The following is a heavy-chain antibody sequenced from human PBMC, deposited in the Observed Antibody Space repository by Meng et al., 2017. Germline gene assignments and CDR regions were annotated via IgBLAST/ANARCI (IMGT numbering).Heavy chain of an antibody. CDR3: ARDISSGYLNFHAFDI. CDR2: INSDGSST. CDR1: GFTFSSYW. V-gene: IGHV3-74*01. Sequence: GGPLRLSCAASGFTFSSYWMHWVRQAPGKGLVWVSRINSDGSSTSYADSVKGRFTISRDNAKNTLYLQMNSLRAEDTAVYYCARDISSGYLNFHAFDIWGQGTMVTVSS. D-gene: IGHD3-22*01. J-gene: IGHJ3*02.